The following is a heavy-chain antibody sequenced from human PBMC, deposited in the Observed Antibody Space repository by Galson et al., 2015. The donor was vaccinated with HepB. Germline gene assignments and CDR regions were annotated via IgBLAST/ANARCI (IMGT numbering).Heavy chain of an antibody. V-gene: IGHV3-30-3*01. J-gene: IGHJ6*03. Sequence: SLRLSCAAYGFTFNSFAMHWVRQAPGKGLEWVAVISYDGSNKSYADSVKGRFTISRDNSKTTLYLQMNSLRAEDTAVYYCARDYGDYPQYYYYMDVWGKGTTVTVSS. CDR3: ARDYGDYPQYYYYMDV. CDR1: GFTFNSFA. CDR2: ISYDGSNK. D-gene: IGHD4-17*01.